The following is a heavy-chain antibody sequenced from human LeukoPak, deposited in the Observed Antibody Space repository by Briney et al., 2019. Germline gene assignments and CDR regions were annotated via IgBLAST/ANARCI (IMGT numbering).Heavy chain of an antibody. J-gene: IGHJ3*01. CDR2: IASNGANS. Sequence: PGESLRLPCAASGFNFKDAAMTWGRQAPGKGLEWVSLIASNGANSYYAESVKGRFSISRDNSKNMLSLQMNSLRVEDTARYYCAKDIQLSTWGLGTVVTVSS. CDR1: GFNFKDAA. V-gene: IGHV3-23*01. D-gene: IGHD5-24*01. CDR3: AKDIQLST.